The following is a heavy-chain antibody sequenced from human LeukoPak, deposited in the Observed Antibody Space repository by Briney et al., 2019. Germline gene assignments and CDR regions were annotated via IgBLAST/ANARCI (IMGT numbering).Heavy chain of an antibody. D-gene: IGHD5-24*01. V-gene: IGHV1-46*01. J-gene: IGHJ3*02. CDR1: GYTFTSYF. CDR3: ARIRDGYNDAYDI. CDR2: INPGGDNT. Sequence: ASVKVSCKASGYTFTSYFIHWVRQAPGQGLEWMGLINPGGDNTDYAQNFQGRLTMTSDTSARTVYMELSSLRSDDTAVYYCARIRDGYNDAYDIWGQGTLVTVTS.